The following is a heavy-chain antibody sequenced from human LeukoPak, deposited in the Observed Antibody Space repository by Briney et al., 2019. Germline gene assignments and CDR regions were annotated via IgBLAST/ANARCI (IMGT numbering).Heavy chain of an antibody. CDR3: ARSWVADHFDY. J-gene: IGHJ4*02. CDR1: GFTFSSYG. V-gene: IGHV3-30*03. CDR2: ISYDGSNK. D-gene: IGHD6-19*01. Sequence: GGSLRLSCAASGFTFSSYGMYWVRQAPGKGLEWVAVISYDGSNKYYADSVKGRFTISRDNAKNTLYLQMNSLRAEDTAVYYCARSWVADHFDYWGQGTLVTVSS.